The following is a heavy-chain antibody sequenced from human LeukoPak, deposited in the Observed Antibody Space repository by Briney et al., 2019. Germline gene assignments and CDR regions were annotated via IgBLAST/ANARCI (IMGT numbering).Heavy chain of an antibody. CDR3: ARDLPNWGSWR. CDR2: IIPILGIA. CDR1: GGTFSSYA. J-gene: IGHJ4*02. V-gene: IGHV1-69*04. D-gene: IGHD7-27*01. Sequence: SVKVSCKASGGTFSSYAISWVRQAPGQGLEWMGRIIPILGIANYAQKFQGSVTITADKSTSTAYMELSSLRSEDTAVYYCARDLPNWGSWRWGQGTLVTVSS.